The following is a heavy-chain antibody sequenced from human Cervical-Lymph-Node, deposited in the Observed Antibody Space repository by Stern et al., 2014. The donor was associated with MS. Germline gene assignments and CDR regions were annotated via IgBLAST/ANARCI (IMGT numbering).Heavy chain of an antibody. CDR1: GYTFTAYF. J-gene: IGHJ4*02. V-gene: IGHV1-2*02. CDR3: ARDRGSYSDY. Sequence: QVQLVESGAEVERPGASVKVSCKASGYTFTAYFLHWVRQAPGQGLELMGWISPKTGSATYAKKFQDRVTMTRDTSINTGYMEVSSLRSYDTAVYYCARDRGSYSDYWGQGTLVAVSS. CDR2: ISPKTGSA. D-gene: IGHD1-26*01.